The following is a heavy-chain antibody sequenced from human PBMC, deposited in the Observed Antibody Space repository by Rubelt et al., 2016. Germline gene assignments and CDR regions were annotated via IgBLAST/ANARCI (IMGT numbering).Heavy chain of an antibody. J-gene: IGHJ4*02. Sequence: QVQLVQSGAEVKKPGASVKVSCKASGYTFTSYGISWVRQAPGQGLEWMGWISAFNGNTNDAQKLQGGVTMTQDTSTGTAYMGLRSRRSDDTAVYYCARGHYGDRIDDWGQGTLVTVSS. D-gene: IGHD4-17*01. CDR3: ARGHYGDRIDD. CDR2: ISAFNGNT. V-gene: IGHV1-18*01. CDR1: GYTFTSYG.